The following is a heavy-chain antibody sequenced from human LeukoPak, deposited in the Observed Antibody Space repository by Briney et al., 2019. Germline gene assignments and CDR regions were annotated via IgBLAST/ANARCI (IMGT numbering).Heavy chain of an antibody. D-gene: IGHD2-15*01. CDR3: VRHSRVVAFDY. Sequence: SETLSLTCTVSGVSISNHYSSWIRQHPGKGLEWIGYIYYTGNTNYNPSLKSRVTISEDTSKNQVSLELSSVTAADTAVYYCVRHSRVVAFDYWGQGNLVTVSS. J-gene: IGHJ4*02. V-gene: IGHV4-59*08. CDR1: GVSISNHY. CDR2: IYYTGNT.